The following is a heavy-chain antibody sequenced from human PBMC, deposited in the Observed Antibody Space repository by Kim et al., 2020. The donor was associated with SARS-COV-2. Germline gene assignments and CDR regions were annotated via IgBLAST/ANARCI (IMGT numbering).Heavy chain of an antibody. Sequence: SETLSLTCTVSGGSISSGGYYWSWIRQHPGKGLEWIGYIYYSGSTYYNPSLKSRVTISVDTSKNQFSLKLSSVTAADTAVYYCARMAYLGDGGKTGDRPHAFDIWGQGKMVTVSS. V-gene: IGHV4-31*03. J-gene: IGHJ3*02. CDR3: ARMAYLGDGGKTGDRPHAFDI. D-gene: IGHD2-15*01. CDR2: IYYSGST. CDR1: GGSISSGGYY.